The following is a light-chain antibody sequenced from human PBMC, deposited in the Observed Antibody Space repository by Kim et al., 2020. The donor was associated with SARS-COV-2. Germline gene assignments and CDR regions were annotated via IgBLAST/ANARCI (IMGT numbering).Light chain of an antibody. CDR1: SSNIGGNT. V-gene: IGLV1-44*01. CDR3: AAWEDSLVGRV. Sequence: ELTQPPSASGTPGQRVTISCSGSSSNIGGNTVNWYQQLPGTAPKLLIYKNNQRPSGVPDRFSGSKSGTSASLTISGLQSEDEADYYCAAWEDSLVGRVFGGGTQLTVL. CDR2: KNN. J-gene: IGLJ3*02.